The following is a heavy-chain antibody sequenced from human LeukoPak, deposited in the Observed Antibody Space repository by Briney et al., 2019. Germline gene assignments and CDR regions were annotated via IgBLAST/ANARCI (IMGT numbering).Heavy chain of an antibody. V-gene: IGHV3-23*01. D-gene: IGHD1-26*01. CDR2: ISASGGST. CDR3: AKSLVGASAFFDY. CDR1: GFTFSSSA. Sequence: GGSLRLSCAASGFTFSSSAMSWVRQVPGKGLEWVSGISASGGSTSYADSVRGRFTISRDNSKNTLYLQMNSLRAEDTAAYYCAKSLVGASAFFDYWGQGTLVTVSS. J-gene: IGHJ4*02.